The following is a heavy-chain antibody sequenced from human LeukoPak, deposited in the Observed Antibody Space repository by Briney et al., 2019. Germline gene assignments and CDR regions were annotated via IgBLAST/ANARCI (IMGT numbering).Heavy chain of an antibody. Sequence: GASVKVSCKASGYTFTSYDINWVRQATGQGLEWMGWMNPNSGNTGYAQKFQGRVTITRNTSISTAYMELSSLRSEDTAVYYCARLRRDDTTVTEGAVAFDIWAKGQWSPSLQ. CDR1: GYTFTSYD. CDR3: ARLRRDDTTVTEGAVAFDI. CDR2: MNPNSGNT. V-gene: IGHV1-8*03. J-gene: IGHJ3*02. D-gene: IGHD4-11*01.